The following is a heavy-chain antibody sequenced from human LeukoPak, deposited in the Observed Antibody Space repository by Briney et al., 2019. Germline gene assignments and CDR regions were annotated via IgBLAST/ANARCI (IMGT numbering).Heavy chain of an antibody. CDR1: GYSISSGYY. V-gene: IGHV4-38-2*02. Sequence: SETLSLTCTVSGYSISSGYYWGWIRQRPGKGLEWFGSIYHSGSTYYTPSLKSRVTISVDTSKNQFSLKLSSVTAADTAVYYCARSGDSSGYMAVWGKGTTVTVSS. CDR2: IYHSGST. CDR3: ARSGDSSGYMAV. J-gene: IGHJ6*04. D-gene: IGHD3-22*01.